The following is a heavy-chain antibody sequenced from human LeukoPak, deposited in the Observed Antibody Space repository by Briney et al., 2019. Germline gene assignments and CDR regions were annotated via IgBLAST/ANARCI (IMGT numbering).Heavy chain of an antibody. V-gene: IGHV3-7*05. CDR1: GFTFSDYW. D-gene: IGHD1-1*01. CDR2: IKQDGSEK. Sequence: GGSLRLSCAASGFTFSDYWMTWVRQSPGKGLEWVANIKQDGSEKNYVDSVKGRFTISRDNAKNSLYLQMNSLRAEDTAVYYCVRGRLTTDYWGQGTLVTVSS. CDR3: VRGRLTTDY. J-gene: IGHJ4*02.